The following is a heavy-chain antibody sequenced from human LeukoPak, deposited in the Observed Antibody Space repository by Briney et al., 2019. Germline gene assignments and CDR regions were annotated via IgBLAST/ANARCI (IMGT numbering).Heavy chain of an antibody. CDR1: GFTFSSYG. CDR3: AKCPLKNSYGFIYFDC. Sequence: PGGYLRLSCAASGFTFSSYGMHWVRQAPGKGLEWVAFTQYDGSNKYYADSVKGRFTTSRDNSKNTLYLQMNSLRAEDTAVYYCAKCPLKNSYGFIYFDCWGQGTLVTVSS. D-gene: IGHD3-3*01. J-gene: IGHJ4*02. CDR2: TQYDGSNK. V-gene: IGHV3-30*02.